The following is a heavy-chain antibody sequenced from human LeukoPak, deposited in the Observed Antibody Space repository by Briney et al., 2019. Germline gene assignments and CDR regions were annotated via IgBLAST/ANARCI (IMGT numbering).Heavy chain of an antibody. D-gene: IGHD3-3*01. CDR2: INPISGGT. J-gene: IGHJ4*02. Sequence: GASVKVSCKASGYTFTGYYMHWVRQAPGQRLVWMGWINPISGGTNYAQKFQGTVTVTRDTSISTAYMELSRLRSDDTAVYYCARCKYSYYDFWSGEPPPLDYWGQGTLVTVSS. CDR3: ARCKYSYYDFWSGEPPPLDY. V-gene: IGHV1-2*02. CDR1: GYTFTGYY.